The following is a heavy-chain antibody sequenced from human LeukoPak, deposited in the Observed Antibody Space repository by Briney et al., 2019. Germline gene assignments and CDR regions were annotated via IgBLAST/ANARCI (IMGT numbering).Heavy chain of an antibody. CDR2: INDDGSDT. CDR1: GFTFSSYG. Sequence: GGSLRLSCAASGFTFSSYGMHWVRQVPGKRPVWVSRINDDGSDTIYADSVRGRFTISRDDAKNTVYLQMNNLRAEDTAVYYCVRGGPSTWSWGQGTLVTVSS. V-gene: IGHV3-74*01. J-gene: IGHJ5*02. D-gene: IGHD2-15*01. CDR3: VRGGPSTWS.